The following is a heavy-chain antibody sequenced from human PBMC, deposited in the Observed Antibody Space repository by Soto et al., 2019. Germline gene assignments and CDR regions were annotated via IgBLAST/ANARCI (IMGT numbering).Heavy chain of an antibody. CDR2: IYYRGGT. CDR1: VDSVSSGDYY. V-gene: IGHV4-61*08. Sequence: PSETLSLTCTVSVDSVSSGDYYWSWIRQSPGKGLEWIGNIYYRGGTSYNPSLKSRVTISVDTSKNQFSLKLSSVTAADTAVYYCQRVVVERDANWFDPWGQGRLVAGS. D-gene: IGHD2-15*01. CDR3: QRVVVERDANWFDP. J-gene: IGHJ5*02.